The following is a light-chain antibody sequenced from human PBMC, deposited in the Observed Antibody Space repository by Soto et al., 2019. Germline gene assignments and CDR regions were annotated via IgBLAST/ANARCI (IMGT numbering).Light chain of an antibody. CDR1: SSNIGSNY. CDR2: RNN. V-gene: IGLV1-47*01. Sequence: QSVLTQPPSASGTPGQRVTISCSGSSSNIGSNYVYWYQQLPGTAPKLLIYRNNQPPSGVPGRFSGSKSGTSASLAISGLRSEDEADYYCAAWDDSLSAPVFGGGTKVTVL. J-gene: IGLJ2*01. CDR3: AAWDDSLSAPV.